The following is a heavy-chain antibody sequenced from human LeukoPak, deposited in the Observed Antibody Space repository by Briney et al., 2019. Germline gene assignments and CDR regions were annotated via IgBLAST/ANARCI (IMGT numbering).Heavy chain of an antibody. D-gene: IGHD3-10*01. J-gene: IGHJ4*02. CDR1: GGSISSYY. CDR2: IYYSGST. CDR3: ARRAGNGSGSYIY. Sequence: SETLSLTCTVSGGSISSYYWSWIRQPPGKGLEWIGYIYYSGSTNYNPSLKSRVTISVDTSKNQFSLKLSSVTAADTAVYYCARRAGNGSGSYIYWGQGTLVTVSS. V-gene: IGHV4-59*01.